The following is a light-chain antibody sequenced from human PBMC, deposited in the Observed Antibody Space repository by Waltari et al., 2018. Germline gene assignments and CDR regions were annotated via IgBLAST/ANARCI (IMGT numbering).Light chain of an antibody. J-gene: IGKJ1*01. Sequence: EIVLTQSPGTLSLSPGERATLSCRASQSIGSSSTYLAWYQQKPGQAPRLLTYGAYTTATGIPDRFSGSGSGTDFTLTISRVEPEDFAVYYCQQYATSPRTFGQGTRVEVK. CDR2: GAY. V-gene: IGKV3-20*01. CDR3: QQYATSPRT. CDR1: QSIGSSSTY.